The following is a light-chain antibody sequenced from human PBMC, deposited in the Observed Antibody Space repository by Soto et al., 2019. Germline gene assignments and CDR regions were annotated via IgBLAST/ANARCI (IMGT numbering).Light chain of an antibody. CDR1: SSDVGHYDY. V-gene: IGLV2-14*01. Sequence: QSALTQPASVSGSPGQSLPIFCTGTSSDVGHYDYVSWYQQHPGKVPKLIISEVTTRPSGVSDRFSGSKSGNTASLTISRLQAEDEAHYYCSSYTTAYTQVFGGGTKVTVL. CDR3: SSYTTAYTQV. J-gene: IGLJ3*02. CDR2: EVT.